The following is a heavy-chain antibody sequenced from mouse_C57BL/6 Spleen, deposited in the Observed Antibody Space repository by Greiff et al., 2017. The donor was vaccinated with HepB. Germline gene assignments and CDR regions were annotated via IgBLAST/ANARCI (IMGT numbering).Heavy chain of an antibody. CDR3: AREAVVERYFDV. V-gene: IGHV1-81*01. Sequence: QVHVKQSGAELARPGASVKLSCKASGYTFTSYGISWVKQRTGQGLEWIGEIYPRSGNTYYNEKFKGKATLTADKSSSTAYMELRSLTSEDSAVYFCAREAVVERYFDVWGTGTTVTVSS. CDR2: IYPRSGNT. J-gene: IGHJ1*03. D-gene: IGHD1-1*01. CDR1: GYTFTSYG.